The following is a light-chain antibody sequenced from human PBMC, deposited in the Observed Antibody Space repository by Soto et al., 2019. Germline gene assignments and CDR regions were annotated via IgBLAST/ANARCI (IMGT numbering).Light chain of an antibody. CDR2: KAS. V-gene: IGKV1-5*03. Sequence: IQMPQYPSTLSASVGDRVTITCRASQSISSWLAWYQQKPGKAPKLLIYKASTLESGVPSNFSGSGSGTEFTLTISSLQPEDFATYYCQQYNSYPWTFGQGTKVDIK. CDR3: QQYNSYPWT. J-gene: IGKJ1*01. CDR1: QSISSW.